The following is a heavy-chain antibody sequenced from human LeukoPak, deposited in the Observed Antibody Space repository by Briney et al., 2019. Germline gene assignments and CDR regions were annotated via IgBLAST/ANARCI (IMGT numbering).Heavy chain of an antibody. J-gene: IGHJ4*02. CDR3: AKSGAIFGVVITRDYYFDY. CDR2: ISYDGSNK. Sequence: HTGGSLRLSCAASGFTFSSYAMHWVRQAPGKGLEWVAVISYDGSNKYYADSVKGRFTISRDNSKNTLYLQMNSLRAEDTAVYYCAKSGAIFGVVITRDYYFDYWGQGTLVTVSS. CDR1: GFTFSSYA. D-gene: IGHD3-3*01. V-gene: IGHV3-30-3*02.